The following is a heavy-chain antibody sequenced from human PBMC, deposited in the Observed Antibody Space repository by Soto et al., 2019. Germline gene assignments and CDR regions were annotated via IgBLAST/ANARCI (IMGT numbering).Heavy chain of an antibody. D-gene: IGHD4-17*01. CDR2: ISYDGSNK. V-gene: IGHV3-30-3*01. J-gene: IGHJ4*02. CDR1: GFTFSSYA. Sequence: GGSLRLSCAASGFTFSSYAMHWVRQAPGKGLEWVAVISYDGSNKYYADSVKGRFTISRDNSKNTLYLQMNSLRAEDTAVYYCAREVPYGGFDYWGQGTLVTVSS. CDR3: AREVPYGGFDY.